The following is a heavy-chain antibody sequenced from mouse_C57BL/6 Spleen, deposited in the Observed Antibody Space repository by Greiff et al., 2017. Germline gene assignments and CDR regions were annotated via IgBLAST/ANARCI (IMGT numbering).Heavy chain of an antibody. V-gene: IGHV6-3*01. J-gene: IGHJ3*01. CDR1: GFTFSNYW. CDR2: IRVKSDNYAT. Sequence: EVKLMESGAGLVQPGGSMKLSCVASGFTFSNYWMNWVRQSPGQGLEWVAQIRVKSDNYATHYAESVKGRLTISRDDSKSSVYLQMNNLRAEDTGIYYCTGGDTHFPYWGQGTLVTVSA. CDR3: TGGDTHFPY.